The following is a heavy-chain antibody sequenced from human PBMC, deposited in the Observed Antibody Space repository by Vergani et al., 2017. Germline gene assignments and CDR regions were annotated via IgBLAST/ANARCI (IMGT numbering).Heavy chain of an antibody. V-gene: IGHV4-61*02. Sequence: QVQLQESGPGLVKPSQTLSLTCTVSGGSINSHNYYWSWIRQPAGKGLEWIGRIHTSGSTNYNPSLKSRVTMSEDTSKNQFSLNLTSVTAADTAVYFCAGGSCLGGSCYKPLCDYWGQAILVTVPS. J-gene: IGHJ4*02. CDR3: AGGSCLGGSCYKPLCDY. CDR2: IHTSGST. CDR1: GGSINSHNYY. D-gene: IGHD2-15*01.